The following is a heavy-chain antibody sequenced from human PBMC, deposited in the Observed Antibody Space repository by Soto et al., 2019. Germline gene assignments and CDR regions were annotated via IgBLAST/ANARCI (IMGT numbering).Heavy chain of an antibody. CDR2: SSYSGDT. D-gene: IGHD2-15*01. J-gene: IGHJ6*03. V-gene: IGHV4-59*01. CDR1: GDSSGHDD. Sequence: SATQSSTSTVCGDSSGHDDGTWIQQPPGKRLKRRGNSSYSGDTSYKPYLKGRGTMSIDSSKNGYSLRLTSVTAADTAVYFCVRSPVDDGYLHYSYLDVWGKGTTVTVSS. CDR3: VRSPVDDGYLHYSYLDV.